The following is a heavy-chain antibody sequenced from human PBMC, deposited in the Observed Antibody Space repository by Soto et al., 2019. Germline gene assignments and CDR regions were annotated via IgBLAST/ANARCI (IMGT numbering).Heavy chain of an antibody. CDR1: GGSISSYY. J-gene: IGHJ4*02. CDR3: ARQEGSGWGY. Sequence: QVQLQESGPGLVKPSETLSLTCTVSGGSISSYYWSWIRQPPGKGLEWIGYIYYSGSTNYNPSLNRRVTISVDTSKNQFSLKLSSVTAADTAVYYCARQEGSGWGYWGQGTLVTVSS. V-gene: IGHV4-59*08. CDR2: IYYSGST. D-gene: IGHD6-19*01.